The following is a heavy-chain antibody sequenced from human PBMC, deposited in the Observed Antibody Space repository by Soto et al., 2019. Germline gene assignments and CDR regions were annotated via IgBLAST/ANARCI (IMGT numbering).Heavy chain of an antibody. D-gene: IGHD2-2*01. CDR2: FDPEDGET. J-gene: IGHJ4*02. Sequence: ASVKVSCKVSGYTLTELSMHWVRQAPGKGLEWMGGFDPEDGETIYAQKFQGRVTMTEDTSTETAYMELSSLRSEDTAVYYCATLYCSSTSCHFDYWGQGTLVTVSS. V-gene: IGHV1-24*01. CDR1: GYTLTELS. CDR3: ATLYCSSTSCHFDY.